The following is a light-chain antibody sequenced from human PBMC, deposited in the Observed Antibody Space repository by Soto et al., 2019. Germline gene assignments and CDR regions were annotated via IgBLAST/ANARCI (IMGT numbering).Light chain of an antibody. CDR1: QGIRNY. Sequence: DIQMTQSPSSLSASVGDRVTITCRASQGIRNYLAWYQQKPGKVPKLLIFAASTLHSGVPSRFSGSGSGTDFTLTISSLQPEDVATYYCQKYNSAPYTFGQGTKLEIK. V-gene: IGKV1-27*01. J-gene: IGKJ2*01. CDR3: QKYNSAPYT. CDR2: AAS.